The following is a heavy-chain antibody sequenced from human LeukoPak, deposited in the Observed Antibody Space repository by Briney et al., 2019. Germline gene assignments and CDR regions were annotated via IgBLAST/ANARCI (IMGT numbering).Heavy chain of an antibody. J-gene: IGHJ4*02. CDR3: ARGLWFGDENPPYFDY. V-gene: IGHV4-59*10. D-gene: IGHD3-10*01. CDR1: GGSFSGYY. Sequence: SETLSLTCAVYGGSFSGYYWSWIRQPAGKGLEWIGRIYTSGTTNYNPSLKSRVTISIDASKNQFSLKLSSVTAADTAVYYCARGLWFGDENPPYFDYWGQGTLVTVSS. CDR2: IYTSGTT.